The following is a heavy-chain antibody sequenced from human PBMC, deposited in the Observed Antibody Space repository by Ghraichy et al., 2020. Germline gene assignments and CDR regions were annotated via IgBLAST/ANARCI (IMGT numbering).Heavy chain of an antibody. CDR2: ISYDGSNK. Sequence: GGSLRLSCAASGFTFSSYAMHWVRQAPGKGLEWVAVISYDGSNKYYADSVKGRFTISRDNSKNTLYLQMNSLRAEDTAVYYCARASGYEIYYYYYYGMDVWGQGTTVTVSS. D-gene: IGHD5-12*01. CDR3: ARASGYEIYYYYYYGMDV. V-gene: IGHV3-30*04. CDR1: GFTFSSYA. J-gene: IGHJ6*02.